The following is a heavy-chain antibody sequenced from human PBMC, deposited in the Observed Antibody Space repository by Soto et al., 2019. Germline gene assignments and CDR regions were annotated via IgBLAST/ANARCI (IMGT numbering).Heavy chain of an antibody. CDR1: GYTFTSYY. Sequence: GASVKVSCKASGYTFTSYYMHWVRQAPGQGLEWMGIINPSGGSTSYAQKFQGRVTMTRDTSTSTVYMELSSLRSEDTAVYYCARDLYYDFCSGSQYYFDYWGQGTLVTVSS. CDR2: INPSGGST. CDR3: ARDLYYDFCSGSQYYFDY. V-gene: IGHV1-46*03. J-gene: IGHJ4*02. D-gene: IGHD3-3*01.